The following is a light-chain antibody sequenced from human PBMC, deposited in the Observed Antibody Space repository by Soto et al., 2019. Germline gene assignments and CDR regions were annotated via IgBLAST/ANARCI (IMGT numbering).Light chain of an antibody. V-gene: IGKV3-20*01. CDR2: GAS. CDR1: QSVSSSY. CDR3: QQYGSSWT. Sequence: EIVLTQSPGTLSLSPGERATLSCRASQSVSSSYLAWYQQKPGQAPRLLIYGASSRATGIPDRVSGSRSGTAITLTISRLEPEEFAVYYGQQYGSSWTFGRGTKVEVK. J-gene: IGKJ1*01.